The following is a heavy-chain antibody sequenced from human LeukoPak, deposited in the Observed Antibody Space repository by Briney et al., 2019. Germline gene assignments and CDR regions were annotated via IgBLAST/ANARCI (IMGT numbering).Heavy chain of an antibody. D-gene: IGHD3-9*01. CDR1: GFTFSSYE. CDR2: ISSSGSTI. Sequence: GGSLRLSCAASGFTFSSYEMNWVRQAPGKGLEWVSYISSSGSTIYYADSMKGRFTISRDNAKNSLYLQMNSLRAEDTAVYYCARGKYYDILTGYHSPYYYYGMDVWGQGTTVTVSS. CDR3: ARGKYYDILTGYHSPYYYYGMDV. J-gene: IGHJ6*02. V-gene: IGHV3-48*03.